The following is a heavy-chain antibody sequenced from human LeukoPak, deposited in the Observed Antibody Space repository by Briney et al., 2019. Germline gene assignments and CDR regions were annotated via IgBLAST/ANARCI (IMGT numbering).Heavy chain of an antibody. CDR3: AREVVPADPGYFQH. CDR2: IYYSGST. D-gene: IGHD2-2*01. J-gene: IGHJ1*01. V-gene: IGHV4-30-4*08. CDR1: GGSISSGDYY. Sequence: PSETLSLTCTVSGGSISSGDYYWSWIRQPPGKGLEWIGYIYYSGSTYYNPSLKSRVTISVDTSKNQFSLKLSSVTAADTAVYYCAREVVPADPGYFQHWGQGTLVTVSS.